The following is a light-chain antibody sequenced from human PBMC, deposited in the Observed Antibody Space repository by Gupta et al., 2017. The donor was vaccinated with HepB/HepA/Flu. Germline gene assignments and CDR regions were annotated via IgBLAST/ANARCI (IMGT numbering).Light chain of an antibody. V-gene: IGLV1-51*02. CDR1: SSNIGNNY. CDR3: GTWDSSLSAAV. CDR2: EDN. J-gene: IGLJ2*01. Sequence: QSVLTQPPLVSAALGRKVTISCSGSSSNIGNNYVSWYQQLPGSAPKLLIYEDNKRPSGIPDRFSGSKSGTSATLGITVLQTGDEADYYCGTWDSSLSAAVFGGGTELTVL.